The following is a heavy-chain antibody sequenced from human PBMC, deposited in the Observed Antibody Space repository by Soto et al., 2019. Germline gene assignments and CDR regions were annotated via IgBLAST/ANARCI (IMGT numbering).Heavy chain of an antibody. CDR3: ARSPRRVGGKWYLDY. CDR1: GDSFSGPNW. CDR2: ILQTGHT. Sequence: QVQLQESGPGLVKPSGTLTLTCAVSGDSFSGPNWWTWVRQPPGKGLEWIGDILQTGHTDYSPSLSSRVTISINTSKREFSLTLTSVTATDTAVYYGARSPRRVGGKWYLDYWGQGALVTVSS. V-gene: IGHV4-4*02. J-gene: IGHJ4*02. D-gene: IGHD2-15*01.